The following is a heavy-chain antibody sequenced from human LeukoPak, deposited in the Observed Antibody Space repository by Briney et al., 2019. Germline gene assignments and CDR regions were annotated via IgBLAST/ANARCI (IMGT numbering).Heavy chain of an antibody. Sequence: QPGGSLRLSCSASGFTFSSYAMHWVRQAPGKRLEYVSAISSNGGNKYYADSVKGRFTISRDNSKNTLYLQMSSLRAEDTAVYYCVASGSYYYYFDYWGRGTLVTVSS. CDR3: VASGSYYYYFDY. CDR2: ISSNGGNK. D-gene: IGHD3-10*01. V-gene: IGHV3-64D*06. J-gene: IGHJ4*02. CDR1: GFTFSSYA.